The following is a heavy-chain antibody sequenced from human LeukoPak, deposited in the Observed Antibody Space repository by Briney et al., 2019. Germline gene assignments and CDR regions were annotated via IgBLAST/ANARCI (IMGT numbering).Heavy chain of an antibody. Sequence: ASVKVSCKASGYTFTGYYMHWARQAPGQGLEWMGWINPNSGGTNYAQKFQGRVTVTRDTSISTAYMELSRLRSDDTAVYYCARDSIFYYGSGSYFHWGQGTLVTVSS. CDR1: GYTFTGYY. V-gene: IGHV1-2*02. J-gene: IGHJ4*02. CDR2: INPNSGGT. CDR3: ARDSIFYYGSGSYFH. D-gene: IGHD3-10*01.